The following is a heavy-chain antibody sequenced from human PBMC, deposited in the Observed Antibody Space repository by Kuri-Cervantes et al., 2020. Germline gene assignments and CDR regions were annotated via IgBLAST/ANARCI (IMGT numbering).Heavy chain of an antibody. Sequence: LSLTCAASGFTFSSYGMHWVRQAPGKGLEWVAVIWYDGSNKYYADSVKGRFTISRDNSKNTLYLQMNSLRAEDMAVYYCARDQGRKIRAFDIWGQGTMVTVSS. CDR1: GFTFSSYG. CDR3: ARDQGRKIRAFDI. CDR2: IWYDGSNK. J-gene: IGHJ3*02. V-gene: IGHV3-33*08.